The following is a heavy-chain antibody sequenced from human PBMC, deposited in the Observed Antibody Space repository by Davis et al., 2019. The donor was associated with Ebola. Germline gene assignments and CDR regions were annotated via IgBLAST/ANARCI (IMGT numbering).Heavy chain of an antibody. D-gene: IGHD3-22*01. J-gene: IGHJ3*02. CDR2: ISSSGSTI. V-gene: IGHV3-11*01. CDR3: AKAAYDSSGWDAFDI. Sequence: PGGSLRLSCAASGFTFSDYYMSWIRQAPGKGLEWVSYISSSGSTIYYADSVKGRFTISRDNSKNTLYLQMNSLRAEDTAVYYCAKAAYDSSGWDAFDIWGQGTMVTVSS. CDR1: GFTFSDYY.